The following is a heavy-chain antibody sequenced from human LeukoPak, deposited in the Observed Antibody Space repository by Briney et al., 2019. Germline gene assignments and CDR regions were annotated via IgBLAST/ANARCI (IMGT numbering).Heavy chain of an antibody. CDR2: ISDSGGST. CDR1: GITLSNYG. V-gene: IGHV3-23*01. Sequence: GGSLRLSCAVSGITLSNYGMSWVRQAPGKGLEWVAGISDSGGSTKYADSVKGRFTISRDNPKNTLFLQMNRLRADDTAVYFCAKRGVVIRVFLVGFHKEAYYFESWGQGALVTVSS. CDR3: AKRGVVIRVFLVGFHKEAYYFES. D-gene: IGHD3/OR15-3a*01. J-gene: IGHJ4*02.